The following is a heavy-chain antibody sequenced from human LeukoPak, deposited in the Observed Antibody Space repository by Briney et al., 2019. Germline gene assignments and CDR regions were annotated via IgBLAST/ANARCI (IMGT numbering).Heavy chain of an antibody. CDR1: EGTFSSYA. J-gene: IGHJ4*02. CDR2: IIPITGTA. Sequence: ASVKVSCKASEGTFSSYAISWVRQAPGQGLEWMGGIIPITGTANYAQKFQGRVTITADESTSTAYMELSSLRSEDTAVYYCARDPLPTGPSSWGQGTLVTVSS. CDR3: ARDPLPTGPSS. D-gene: IGHD1-14*01. V-gene: IGHV1-69*13.